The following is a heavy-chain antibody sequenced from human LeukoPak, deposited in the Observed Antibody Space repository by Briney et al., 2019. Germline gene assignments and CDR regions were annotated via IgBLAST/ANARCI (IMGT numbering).Heavy chain of an antibody. D-gene: IGHD1-26*01. V-gene: IGHV1-18*01. J-gene: IGHJ4*02. Sequence: GASVKVSCRVSGYTFTNYGISWVRQAPGQGLEWMGWISAYNGNTNYAQKLQGRVTMTTDTSTSTAYMELRSLRSDDTAVYYCARDLQVGATDYWGQGTLVTVPS. CDR2: ISAYNGNT. CDR1: GYTFTNYG. CDR3: ARDLQVGATDY.